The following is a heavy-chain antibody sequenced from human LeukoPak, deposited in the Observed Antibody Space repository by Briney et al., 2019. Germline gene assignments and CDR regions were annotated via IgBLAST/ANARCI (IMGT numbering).Heavy chain of an antibody. J-gene: IGHJ4*02. CDR1: GFTFSSYA. Sequence: GGSLRLSCAASGFTFSSYAMGWVRQAPGKGLEWVSSISGSGGRTYYADSVKGRFTISRDNSKNTLYLQMNSLRAEDTAVYYCAKDYGGNRRFFDYWGQGTLVTVSS. CDR2: ISGSGGRT. D-gene: IGHD4-23*01. CDR3: AKDYGGNRRFFDY. V-gene: IGHV3-23*01.